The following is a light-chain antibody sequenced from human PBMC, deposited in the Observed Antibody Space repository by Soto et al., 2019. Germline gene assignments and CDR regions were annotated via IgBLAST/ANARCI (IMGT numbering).Light chain of an antibody. V-gene: IGKV3-15*01. CDR1: QSAGSN. CDR2: GAS. J-gene: IGKJ1*01. CDR3: QQYNNWPTWT. Sequence: EIVMTQSPATLSVSPGERVTLSCRARQSAGSNLAWYQQKPGQAPRLLIYGASTRATGIPARFSGSGSETEFTLTISSLQAEDSAVYFCQQYNNWPTWTFGQGTKVEIK.